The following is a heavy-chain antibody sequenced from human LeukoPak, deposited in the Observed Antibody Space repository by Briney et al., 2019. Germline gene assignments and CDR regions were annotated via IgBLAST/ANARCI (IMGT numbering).Heavy chain of an antibody. CDR2: IRYDGSNK. CDR1: GFTFSNYG. D-gene: IGHD1-26*01. Sequence: GGSLRLSCAASGFTFSNYGMHWVRQAPGKGLEWVAFIRYDGSNKYFADSVKGRFTISRDNSKNTLYLQMNSLRAEDTAVYYCARDYSSRIRWELLDYWGQGTLVTVSS. J-gene: IGHJ4*02. V-gene: IGHV3-30*02. CDR3: ARDYSSRIRWELLDY.